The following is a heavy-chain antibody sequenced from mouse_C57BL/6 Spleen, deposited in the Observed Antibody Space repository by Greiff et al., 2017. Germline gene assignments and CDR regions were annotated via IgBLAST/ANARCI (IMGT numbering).Heavy chain of an antibody. D-gene: IGHD1-1*01. J-gene: IGHJ2*01. CDR3: AKSFYYYGSSRFDY. CDR1: GFNIKDYY. CDR2: IDPEDGET. V-gene: IGHV14-2*01. Sequence: VQLQQSGAELVKPGASVKLSCTASGFNIKDYYMHWVKQRTEQGLEWIGRIDPEDGETKYAPKFKGKATLTTDTSSTTAYLQLSSLTSEDSAVYYYAKSFYYYGSSRFDYWGQGTTLTVSA.